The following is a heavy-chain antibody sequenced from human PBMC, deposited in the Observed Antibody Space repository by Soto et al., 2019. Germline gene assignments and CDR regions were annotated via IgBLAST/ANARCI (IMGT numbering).Heavy chain of an antibody. CDR2: ISVSVRTI. D-gene: IGHD1-26*01. CDR1: GLDFSSEV. V-gene: IGHV3-23*01. CDR3: AKVGPSYYYGMDV. Sequence: WGSLRLSCAASGLDFSSEVMCWVRQAPGKGLEWVSSISVSVRTIYHADSMRGRFAISRDNSKNSLYLQLNNLRVDDTAVYYCAKVGPSYYYGMDVWGQGTTVTVSS. J-gene: IGHJ6*02.